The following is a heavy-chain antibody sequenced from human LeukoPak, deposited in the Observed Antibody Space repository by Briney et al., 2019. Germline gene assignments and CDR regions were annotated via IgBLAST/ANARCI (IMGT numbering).Heavy chain of an antibody. CDR3: ARHYNTRRIHDAFDV. J-gene: IGHJ3*01. CDR1: GGSISGYY. Sequence: PSETLSLTCTVSGGSISGYYWSWIRQSPGRGLEWIAYMYNSGSAYYKPALKSRVSISVDTSENQFSLRLNSVTAADTAVYYCARHYNTRRIHDAFDVWGQGTMVTVSS. V-gene: IGHV4-59*08. CDR2: MYNSGSA. D-gene: IGHD1-1*01.